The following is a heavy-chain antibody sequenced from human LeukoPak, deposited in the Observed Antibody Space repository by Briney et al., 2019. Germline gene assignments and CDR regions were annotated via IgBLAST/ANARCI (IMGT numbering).Heavy chain of an antibody. V-gene: IGHV5-51*01. CDR3: ARMGSFWFDP. D-gene: IGHD6-13*01. CDR1: GYSFTTNW. Sequence: PGESLKISCKGSGYSFTTNWIGWVRQIPGKGLEWMGIIYPGDSDTRYSPSSQGQVTISADKSISTAYLQWSSLKASDTAMYYCARMGSFWFDPWGQGTLVTVSS. J-gene: IGHJ5*02. CDR2: IYPGDSDT.